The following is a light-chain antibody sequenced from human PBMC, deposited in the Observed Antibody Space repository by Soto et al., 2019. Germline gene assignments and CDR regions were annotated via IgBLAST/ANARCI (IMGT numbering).Light chain of an antibody. J-gene: IGLJ2*01. CDR1: SSDVGGYNY. CDR2: DVS. V-gene: IGLV2-14*03. Sequence: QSALTQPASVSGSPGQSIAISCTGSSSDVGGYNYVSWYQQHSGKAPKLMIYDVSSRPSGVSDRFSGSKSGNTASLTISGLKAEDEAEYYCSSYTSSSTVIFGGGTKVTVL. CDR3: SSYTSSSTVI.